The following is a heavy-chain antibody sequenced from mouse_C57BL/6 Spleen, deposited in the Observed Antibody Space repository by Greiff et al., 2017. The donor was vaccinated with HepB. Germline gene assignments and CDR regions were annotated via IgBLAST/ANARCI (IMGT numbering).Heavy chain of an antibody. Sequence: LVESGAELARPGASVKLSCKASGYTFTSYGISWVKQRTGQGLEWIGEIYPRSGNTYYNEKFKGKATLTADKSSSTAYMELRSLTSEDSAVYFCARERDYYGSSYYFDYWGQGTTLTVSS. CDR3: ARERDYYGSSYYFDY. V-gene: IGHV1-81*01. CDR1: GYTFTSYG. CDR2: IYPRSGNT. J-gene: IGHJ2*01. D-gene: IGHD1-1*01.